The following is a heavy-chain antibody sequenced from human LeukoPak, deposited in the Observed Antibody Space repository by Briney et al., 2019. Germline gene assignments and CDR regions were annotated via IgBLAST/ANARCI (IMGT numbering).Heavy chain of an antibody. V-gene: IGHV4-31*03. Sequence: SETLSLTCTVSGGSISSGGYYWSWIRQHPGKGLEWIGYIYYSGSTYYNPSLKSRVTISVDTSKNQFSLKLSSVTAADTAVYYCAGGLYDSSGYYYADAFDIWGQGTMVTISS. J-gene: IGHJ3*02. CDR1: GGSISSGGYY. CDR2: IYYSGST. D-gene: IGHD3-22*01. CDR3: AGGLYDSSGYYYADAFDI.